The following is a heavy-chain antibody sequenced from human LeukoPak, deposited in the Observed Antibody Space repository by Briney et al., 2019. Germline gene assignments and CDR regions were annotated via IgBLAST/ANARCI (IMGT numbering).Heavy chain of an antibody. CDR1: GYTFTSYA. V-gene: IGHV1-3*01. Sequence: ASVKVSCKASGYTFTSYAMHWVRQAPGQRLEWMGWINAGNGNTKYSQKFQGRVTITRDTSASTAYMELSSLRSEDTAVYYCARDVASIATAVKYYFDYWGQGTLVTVSS. CDR2: INAGNGNT. J-gene: IGHJ4*02. CDR3: ARDVASIATAVKYYFDY. D-gene: IGHD6-13*01.